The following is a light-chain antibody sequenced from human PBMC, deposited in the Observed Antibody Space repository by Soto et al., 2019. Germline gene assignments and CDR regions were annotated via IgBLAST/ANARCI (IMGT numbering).Light chain of an antibody. CDR1: SSDIGGYNS. CDR2: GNI. CDR3: QAYDTSLSGGVV. J-gene: IGLJ2*01. Sequence: QSALTQPPSASGSPGQSVTISCTGTSSDIGGYNSVSWYQQLPGTAPKLLIYGNINRPSGVPDRFSGSKSGTSASLVITGLQAEDEADYYCQAYDTSLSGGVVFGAGTQLTVL. V-gene: IGLV1-40*01.